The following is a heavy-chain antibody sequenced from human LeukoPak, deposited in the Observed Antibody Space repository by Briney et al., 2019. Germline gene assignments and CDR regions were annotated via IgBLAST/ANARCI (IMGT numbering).Heavy chain of an antibody. CDR3: AKTARYSSSFYFDY. J-gene: IGHJ4*02. Sequence: QAGGSLRLPCAASGFTFSSYAMSWVRQAPGKGLEWVSAISASGGSTYYADSVKGRFTISRDNSKNTLYLQMNSLRAEDTAVYYCAKTARYSSSFYFDYWGQGTLVTVSS. D-gene: IGHD6-6*01. CDR1: GFTFSSYA. V-gene: IGHV3-23*01. CDR2: ISASGGST.